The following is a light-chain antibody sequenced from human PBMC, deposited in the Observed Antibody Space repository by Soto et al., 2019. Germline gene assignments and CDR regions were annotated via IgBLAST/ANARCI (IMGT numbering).Light chain of an antibody. CDR1: RSDVGGYKY. CDR3: SSYAGRNDVV. V-gene: IGLV2-8*01. CDR2: EAS. J-gene: IGLJ7*01. Sequence: QTVVTQPPSASGSPGQSVTISCTGARSDVGGYKYVSWYQQHPGKAPKLMIYEASQRPSGVPDRFSGSKSGNTASLTVSGLQAEDEADYYCSSYAGRNDVVFGGGTQLTVL.